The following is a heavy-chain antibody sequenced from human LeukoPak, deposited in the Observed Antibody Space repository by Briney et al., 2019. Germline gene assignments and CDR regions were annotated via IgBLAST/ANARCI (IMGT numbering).Heavy chain of an antibody. CDR3: ARDNAGDYMDV. CDR1: GYSISSGYY. Sequence: PSETLSLTCTVSGYSISSGYYWGWIRQPPGKGLEWIGYIYYSGSTNYNPSLKSRVTISVDTSKNQFSLKLSSVTAADTAVYYCARDNAGDYMDVWGKGTTVTVPS. J-gene: IGHJ6*03. D-gene: IGHD7-27*01. V-gene: IGHV4-61*01. CDR2: IYYSGST.